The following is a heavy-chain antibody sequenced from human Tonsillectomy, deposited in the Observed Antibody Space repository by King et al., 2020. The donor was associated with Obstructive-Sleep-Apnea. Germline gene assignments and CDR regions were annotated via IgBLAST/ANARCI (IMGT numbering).Heavy chain of an antibody. V-gene: IGHV3-30*04. Sequence: VQLVESGGGVVQPGRSLRLSCAASGFTFSTYAIHWVRQAPGKGLEWVALISFDGSNKHYADSVRGRFSISRDNSNNTLYLQMNSLRPEDTAVYYCARPSFDSSGYHYYYGLDVWDQGTTVTVSS. CDR3: ARPSFDSSGYHYYYGLDV. J-gene: IGHJ6*02. CDR2: ISFDGSNK. CDR1: GFTFSTYA. D-gene: IGHD3-22*01.